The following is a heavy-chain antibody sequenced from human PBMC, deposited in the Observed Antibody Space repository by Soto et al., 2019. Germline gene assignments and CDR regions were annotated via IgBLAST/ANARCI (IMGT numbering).Heavy chain of an antibody. V-gene: IGHV4-30-4*01. CDR2: IYYSGST. CDR1: GGSISSGDYY. Sequence: ASETLSLTCTVSGGSISSGDYYWSWIRQPPGKGLEWIGYIYYSGSTYYNPSLKSRVTISVDTSKNQFSLKLSSVTAADTAVYYCAREYSSSWSRFDPWGQGTLVTVSS. D-gene: IGHD6-13*01. CDR3: AREYSSSWSRFDP. J-gene: IGHJ5*02.